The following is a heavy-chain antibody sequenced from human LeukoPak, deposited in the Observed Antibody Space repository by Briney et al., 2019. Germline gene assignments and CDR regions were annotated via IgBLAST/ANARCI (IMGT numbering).Heavy chain of an antibody. J-gene: IGHJ4*02. CDR3: ARYSDPCHGYFDY. D-gene: IGHD4-17*01. CDR1: GGTFTNYA. V-gene: IGHV1-69*01. CDR2: IIPIFDTA. Sequence: SVKVSCKASGGTFTNYAISWVRQAPGQGLEWMGGIIPIFDTANYAQKFQGRVTITADESTSTADMELSSLRSEDTAVYYCARYSDPCHGYFDYWGQGTLVTVSS.